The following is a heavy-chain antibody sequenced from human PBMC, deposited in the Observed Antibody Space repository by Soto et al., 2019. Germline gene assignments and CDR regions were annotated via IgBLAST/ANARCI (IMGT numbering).Heavy chain of an antibody. Sequence: QVQLQESGPGLVKPSETLSLTCTVSGDFIDRNYWSWIRQPPGKGLEWIGFIYYSGDANYNPSLKSRVTISVDTSSNHFSLKLSSVTAADTAVYYCARHMNPYWYFDLWGRGTLVIVSA. CDR3: ARHMNPYWYFDL. V-gene: IGHV4-59*08. CDR1: GDFIDRNY. CDR2: IYYSGDA. J-gene: IGHJ2*01. D-gene: IGHD3-16*01.